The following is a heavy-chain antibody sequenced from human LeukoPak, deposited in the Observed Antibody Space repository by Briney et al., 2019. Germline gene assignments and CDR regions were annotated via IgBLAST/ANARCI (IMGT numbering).Heavy chain of an antibody. CDR2: IRYDGSNK. CDR3: AKGTGTGPDAFDI. Sequence: GGSLRLSCAASGFTFSSYGMHWVRQAPGKGLEWVAFIRYDGSNKYYADSVKGRFTISRDNSKNTLYLQMNSLRAEDTAVYYCAKGTGTGPDAFDIWGQRTMVTVSS. D-gene: IGHD1-1*01. CDR1: GFTFSSYG. V-gene: IGHV3-30*02. J-gene: IGHJ3*02.